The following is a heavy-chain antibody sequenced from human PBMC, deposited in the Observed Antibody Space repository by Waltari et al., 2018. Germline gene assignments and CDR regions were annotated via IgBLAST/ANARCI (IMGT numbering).Heavy chain of an antibody. Sequence: QLQLQESGPRLVKPSETLSLTCSVSGDSINTDPYYWGWIRQSPGKTLEWIGSVHSTGNTYYNPALKIRLSISIDASKNQFSLNVTSVTTADTATYFCARRWGGRLGPNKDRPPFDYWGQGTLVTVSS. J-gene: IGHJ4*02. CDR2: VHSTGNT. D-gene: IGHD3-16*01. CDR1: GDSINTDPYY. CDR3: ARRWGGRLGPNKDRPPFDY. V-gene: IGHV4-39*01.